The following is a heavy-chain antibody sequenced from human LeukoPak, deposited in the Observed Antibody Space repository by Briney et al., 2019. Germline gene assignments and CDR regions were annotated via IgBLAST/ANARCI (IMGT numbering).Heavy chain of an antibody. J-gene: IGHJ4*02. D-gene: IGHD3-10*01. CDR1: GFTFTNYW. V-gene: IGHV3-7*02. CDR2: IKPDGSET. CDR3: VRVVRMVRGGDIDY. Sequence: PGGSLRVSCEASGFTFTNYWMSWVRQAPGQGLEWVANIKPDGSETNYVQTVKGRVTISRDNAKNSLYLQMISLRAEDTAVYYCVRVVRMVRGGDIDYWGQGTLVTVSS.